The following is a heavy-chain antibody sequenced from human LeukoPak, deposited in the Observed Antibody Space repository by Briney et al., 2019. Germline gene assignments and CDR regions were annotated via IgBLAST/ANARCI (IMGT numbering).Heavy chain of an antibody. CDR2: FYSDITT. CDR3: ARKLSYYDSIGTRHDAFDI. J-gene: IGHJ3*02. Sequence: GGSLRLSCAASGFTVSSSYMSWVRQAPGKGLEWVSAFYSDITTYYADSVKGRFTISRDNSKNTLYLQMSSLRAEDTAVYYCARKLSYYDSIGTRHDAFDIWGQGTMVTVSS. V-gene: IGHV3-66*01. CDR1: GFTVSSSY. D-gene: IGHD3-22*01.